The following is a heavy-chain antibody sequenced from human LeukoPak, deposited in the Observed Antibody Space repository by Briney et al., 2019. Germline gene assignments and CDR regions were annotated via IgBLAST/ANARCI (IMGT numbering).Heavy chain of an antibody. CDR1: GFTFSNYA. CDR2: ISGTGGSA. Sequence: GGSLRLSCSASGFTFSNYAMSWVRQAPGKGLEWVSTISGTGGSAKYADSVKGRFIISRDTSKNTVYLQMNSLRVEDTAVYFCAKRGIVIRAVIIIGFHKEAYYFDYWGQGILVTVSS. J-gene: IGHJ4*02. D-gene: IGHD3-10*01. CDR3: AKRGIVIRAVIIIGFHKEAYYFDY. V-gene: IGHV3-23*01.